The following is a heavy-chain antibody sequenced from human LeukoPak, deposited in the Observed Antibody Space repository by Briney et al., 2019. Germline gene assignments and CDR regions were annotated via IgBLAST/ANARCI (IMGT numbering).Heavy chain of an antibody. CDR1: GFTFSDYY. D-gene: IGHD5-12*01. Sequence: PGGSLRLSCAASGFTFSDYYMSWIRQAPGKGLEWVSGINWNGGSTGYADSVKGRFTISRDNAKNSLYLQMNSLRAEDTALYYCARDHYDSGGYIPFDYWGQGTLVTVSS. V-gene: IGHV3-20*04. CDR3: ARDHYDSGGYIPFDY. CDR2: INWNGGST. J-gene: IGHJ4*02.